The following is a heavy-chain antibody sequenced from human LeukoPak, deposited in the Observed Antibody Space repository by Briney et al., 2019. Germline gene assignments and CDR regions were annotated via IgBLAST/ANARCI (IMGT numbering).Heavy chain of an antibody. CDR2: ISYDGSKK. V-gene: IGHV3-30*18. CDR3: AKDRTYDYGTYDAFDI. Sequence: GGSLRLSCEASGFTFESYAMHWVRQAPGKGLEWVAVISYDGSKKYYVDSVKGRFTISRDNSKNTLFLQMNSLRPEDTSVYYCAKDRTYDYGTYDAFDIWGPGTMVSVSS. J-gene: IGHJ3*02. D-gene: IGHD4-17*01. CDR1: GFTFESYA.